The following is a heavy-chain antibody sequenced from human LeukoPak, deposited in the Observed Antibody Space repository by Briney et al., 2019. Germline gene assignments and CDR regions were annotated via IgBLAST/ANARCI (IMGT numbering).Heavy chain of an antibody. CDR2: TYYRSKWNN. CDR1: GDSVASNSAA. V-gene: IGHV6-1*01. J-gene: IGHJ4*02. Sequence: TSQTLSLTCAISGDSVASNSAAWNWIRQSPSRGLEWLGRTYYRSKWNNDYAVSVKSRITINPDKSKNQFSLQLKSVTPEDTAVYYCARMHSWSYETGGDYWGQGTLVTVSS. CDR3: ARMHSWSYETGGDY. D-gene: IGHD1-26*01.